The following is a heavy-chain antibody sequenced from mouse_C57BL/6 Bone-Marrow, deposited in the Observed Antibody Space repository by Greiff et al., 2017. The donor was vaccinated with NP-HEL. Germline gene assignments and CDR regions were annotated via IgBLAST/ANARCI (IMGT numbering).Heavy chain of an antibody. D-gene: IGHD1-1*01. CDR1: GYTFTSYW. J-gene: IGHJ2*01. Sequence: QVQLQQPGAELVKPGASVKVSCKASGYTFTSYWMHWVKQRPGQGLEWIGRIHPSDSDTNYNQKFKGKATLTVDKSSSTAYMQLSSLTSEVSAVYYCAICHYYGSSYGFDYWGQGTTLTVSS. CDR2: IHPSDSDT. V-gene: IGHV1-74*01. CDR3: AICHYYGSSYGFDY.